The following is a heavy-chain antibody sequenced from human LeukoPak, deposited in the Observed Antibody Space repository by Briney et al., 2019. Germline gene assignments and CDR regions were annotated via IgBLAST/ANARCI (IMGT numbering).Heavy chain of an antibody. J-gene: IGHJ6*02. CDR3: AREVLGEYYHDMDV. Sequence: PGGSLRLSCAASGFTFSNYAMHWVRQAPGKGPEWVAVISYDGSNKYYADSVKGRFTISRDNSKNTLFLQMNSLRAEDTAVYYCAREVLGEYYHDMDVWGQGTTVTVSS. CDR2: ISYDGSNK. D-gene: IGHD3-10*01. CDR1: GFTFSNYA. V-gene: IGHV3-30-3*01.